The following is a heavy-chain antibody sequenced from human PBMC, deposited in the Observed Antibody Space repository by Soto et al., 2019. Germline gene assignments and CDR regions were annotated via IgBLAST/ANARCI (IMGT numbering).Heavy chain of an antibody. CDR1: GGSISSYF. CDR2: VYYTGTT. J-gene: IGHJ4*02. D-gene: IGHD6-13*01. V-gene: IGHV4-59*01. CDR3: ARDLAAVPRAFDY. Sequence: AETLSLTCTVSGGSISSYFYIWVRQPPGKGLEWIGSVYYTGTTDYNPSLKSRVTISVDTSKTQFSLNLRSVTAADTAVYYCARDLAAVPRAFDYWGRGTLVTVSS.